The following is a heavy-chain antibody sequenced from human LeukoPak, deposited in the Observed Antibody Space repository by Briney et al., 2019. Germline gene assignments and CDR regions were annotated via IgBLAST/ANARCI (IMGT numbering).Heavy chain of an antibody. D-gene: IGHD4-11*01. CDR3: AKDRSTLTWFYFDY. J-gene: IGHJ4*02. CDR1: GFTFSTYG. V-gene: IGHV3-23*01. Sequence: GGTLRLSCAASGFTFSTYGMTWVRQAPGKGLEWVSAITGSGGTTYYSDSVKGRFTISRDNSKNTLYLQMNSLRAEDTAVYYCAKDRSTLTWFYFDYWGRGTLVTVSS. CDR2: ITGSGGTT.